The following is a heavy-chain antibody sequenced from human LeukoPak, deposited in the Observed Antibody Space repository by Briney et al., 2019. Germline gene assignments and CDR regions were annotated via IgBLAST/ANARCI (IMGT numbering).Heavy chain of an antibody. V-gene: IGHV3-33*01. CDR1: GFTFSSCG. J-gene: IGHJ4*02. D-gene: IGHD4-17*01. Sequence: GGSLRLSCAASGFTFSSCGMHWVRQAPGKGLEWVAVIWYDGSNKYYADSVKGRFTISRDNSKNTLYLQMNSLRAEDTAVYYCARGHDYGDYLDYWGQGTLVTVSS. CDR3: ARGHDYGDYLDY. CDR2: IWYDGSNK.